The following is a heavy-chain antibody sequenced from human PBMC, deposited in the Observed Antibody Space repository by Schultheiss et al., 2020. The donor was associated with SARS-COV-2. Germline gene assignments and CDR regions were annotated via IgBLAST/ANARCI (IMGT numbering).Heavy chain of an antibody. J-gene: IGHJ6*02. CDR3: AKDGAGIAVDSNYYYYGMDV. Sequence: GESLKISCAASGFTFSSYGMHWVRQAPGKGLEWVAVISYDGSNKYYADSVKGRFTISRDNSKNTVYLQMNSLRAEDAAVYYCAKDGAGIAVDSNYYYYGMDVWGQGTTVTVSS. CDR2: ISYDGSNK. CDR1: GFTFSSYG. D-gene: IGHD6-19*01. V-gene: IGHV3-30*18.